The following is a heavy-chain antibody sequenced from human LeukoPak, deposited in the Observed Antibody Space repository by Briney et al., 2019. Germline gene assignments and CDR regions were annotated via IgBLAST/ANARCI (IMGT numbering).Heavy chain of an antibody. J-gene: IGHJ4*02. D-gene: IGHD3-3*01. CDR3: AKAFWSGYYYFDY. CDR1: GFTFSSYA. CDR2: ISGSGGST. V-gene: IGHV3-23*01. Sequence: PGGSLRLSCAASGFTFSSYAVSWVRQAPGKGLEWVSAISGSGGSTYYADSVKGRFTISRDDSKNTLYLQMNSLRAEDTAVYYCAKAFWSGYYYFDYWGQGTLVTVSS.